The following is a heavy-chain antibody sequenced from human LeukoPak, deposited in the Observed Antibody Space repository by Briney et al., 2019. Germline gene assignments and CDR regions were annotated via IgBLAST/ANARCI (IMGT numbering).Heavy chain of an antibody. CDR1: GYTFTSYG. J-gene: IGHJ4*02. CDR2: ISAYNGNT. CDR3: ARETEYYDFWSGYSGAPRVLYYFDY. V-gene: IGHV1-18*01. D-gene: IGHD3-3*01. Sequence: GASVKVSCKASGYTFTSYGISWVRQAPGQGLEWMGWISAYNGNTNYAQKLQGRVTMTTDTSTSTAYMELRSLRSDDTAVYYCARETEYYDFWSGYSGAPRVLYYFDYWGQGTLVTVSS.